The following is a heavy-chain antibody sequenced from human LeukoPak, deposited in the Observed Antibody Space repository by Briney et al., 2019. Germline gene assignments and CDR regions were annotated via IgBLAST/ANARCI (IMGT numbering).Heavy chain of an antibody. D-gene: IGHD3-10*01. CDR2: INAGNGNT. CDR3: ARDMGTRRVRGVSPCDY. J-gene: IGHJ4*02. CDR1: GYTFTSYA. V-gene: IGHV1-3*01. Sequence: ASVKVSCKASGYTFTSYAMHWVRQAPGQRLEWMRWINAGNGNTKYSQKFQGRVTITRDTSASTAYMELSSLRSEDTAVYYCARDMGTRRVRGVSPCDYWGQGTLVTVSS.